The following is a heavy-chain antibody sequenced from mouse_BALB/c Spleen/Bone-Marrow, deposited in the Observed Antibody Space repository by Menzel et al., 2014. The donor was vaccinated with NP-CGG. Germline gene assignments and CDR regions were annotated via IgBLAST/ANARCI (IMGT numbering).Heavy chain of an antibody. V-gene: IGHV2-9-2*01. Sequence: AKLMDSGPGLVTPSESLSITCTVSGFSLTSYDISWIRQPPGKSLERLGVIWTGGGNNYNSAFMSRQSNSKDNSKRQVFLKMNSVQTDDTGIYYCVRERGFAYWGQGTLVTVSA. CDR2: IWTGGGN. J-gene: IGHJ3*01. CDR3: VRERGFAY. CDR1: GFSLTSYD.